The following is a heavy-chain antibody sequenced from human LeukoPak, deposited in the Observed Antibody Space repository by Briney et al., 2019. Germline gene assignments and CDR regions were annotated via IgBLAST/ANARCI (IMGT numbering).Heavy chain of an antibody. V-gene: IGHV3-30-3*01. CDR2: ISYDGSNK. CDR1: GFTFSSYA. Sequence: PGGSLRLSCAASGFTFSSYAMHWVRQAPGKGLEWVAVISYDGSNKYYADSVKGRFTISRDNSKNTLYLQMNSLRAEDTAVYYCARGHHQEWELLGYFDYWGQGTLVTVSS. CDR3: ARGHHQEWELLGYFDY. J-gene: IGHJ4*02. D-gene: IGHD1-26*01.